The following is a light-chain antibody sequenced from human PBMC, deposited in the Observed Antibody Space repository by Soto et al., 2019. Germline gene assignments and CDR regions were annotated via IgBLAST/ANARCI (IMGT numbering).Light chain of an antibody. J-gene: IGKJ1*01. V-gene: IGKV1-27*01. Sequence: DIQMTQSPSSLSASVGDRVTITCRASQGISNYLAWYQQKPGKVPKLLIYAASTLQSGVPSRFSGSGSGTDFTLTISSLPAEDVATYYCLKYNSAPWTFGQGTKVEIK. CDR3: LKYNSAPWT. CDR1: QGISNY. CDR2: AAS.